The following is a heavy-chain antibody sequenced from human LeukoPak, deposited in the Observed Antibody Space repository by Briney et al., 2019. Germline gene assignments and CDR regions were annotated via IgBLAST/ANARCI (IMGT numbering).Heavy chain of an antibody. Sequence: SETQSLTCTVSGGPISSYYWSWIRRPPGEGREGLGYIYYCGRPNYNPSLKSRVTISVDTSKNQFSLKLSSVTAADTAVYYCARHIGRGVRGATSPNSWFDPWGQGTLVTVSS. J-gene: IGHJ5*02. CDR3: ARHIGRGVRGATSPNSWFDP. CDR2: IYYCGRP. D-gene: IGHD3-10*01. CDR1: GGPISSYY. V-gene: IGHV4-59*08.